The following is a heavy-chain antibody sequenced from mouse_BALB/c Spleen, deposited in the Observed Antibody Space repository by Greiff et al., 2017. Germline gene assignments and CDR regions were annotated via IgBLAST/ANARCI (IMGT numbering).Heavy chain of an antibody. V-gene: IGHV1-87*01. CDR3: ARRDYDYPFAY. D-gene: IGHD2-4*01. Sequence: VQLQESGAELARPGASVKLSCKASGYTFTSYWMQWVKQRPGQGLEWIGAIYPGDGDTRYTQKFKGKATLTADKSSSTAYMQLSSLASEDSAVYYCARRDYDYPFAYWGQGTLVTVSA. CDR1: GYTFTSYW. J-gene: IGHJ3*01. CDR2: IYPGDGDT.